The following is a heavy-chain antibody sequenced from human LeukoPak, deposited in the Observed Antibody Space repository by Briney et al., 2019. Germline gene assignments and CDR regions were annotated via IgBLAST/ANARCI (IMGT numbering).Heavy chain of an antibody. CDR2: MNPNSGNT. CDR3: ARGGQLELRKYYYYYYMDV. CDR1: GYTFTSYD. Sequence: ASVKVSCKASGYTFTSYDINWVRQATGQGLEWMGWMNPNSGNTGYAQKFQGRVTMTRNTSISTAYMELSSLRSEDTAVYYCARGGQLELRKYYYYYYMDVWGKGTTVTVSS. V-gene: IGHV1-8*01. D-gene: IGHD1-7*01. J-gene: IGHJ6*03.